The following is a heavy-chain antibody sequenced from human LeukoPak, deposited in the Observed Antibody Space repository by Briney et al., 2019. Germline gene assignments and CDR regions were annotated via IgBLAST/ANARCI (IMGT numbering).Heavy chain of an antibody. Sequence: SETLSLTCAVYGGSFSGYYWSWIRQPPGKGLEGIGEINHRGSTNYNPSLKGRVLISVDTSKHQFSLKLRSVTAADTAVYYCARFITMVRGVIIISYGMDVWGQGTTVTVSS. V-gene: IGHV4-34*01. J-gene: IGHJ6*02. CDR1: GGSFSGYY. CDR3: ARFITMVRGVIIISYGMDV. CDR2: INHRGST. D-gene: IGHD3-10*01.